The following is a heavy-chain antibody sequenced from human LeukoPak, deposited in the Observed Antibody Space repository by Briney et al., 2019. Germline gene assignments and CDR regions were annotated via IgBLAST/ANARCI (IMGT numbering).Heavy chain of an antibody. Sequence: ASVKVSCKASGYTFTGYYVHWVRQAPGQGLEWMGRINPNSGDTNYAQKFQGRVTMTRDTSISTAYMELSSLRSEDTAVYYCATSYYDSSGYYLGYWGQGTLVTVSS. J-gene: IGHJ4*02. V-gene: IGHV1-2*06. CDR1: GYTFTGYY. D-gene: IGHD3-22*01. CDR2: INPNSGDT. CDR3: ATSYYDSSGYYLGY.